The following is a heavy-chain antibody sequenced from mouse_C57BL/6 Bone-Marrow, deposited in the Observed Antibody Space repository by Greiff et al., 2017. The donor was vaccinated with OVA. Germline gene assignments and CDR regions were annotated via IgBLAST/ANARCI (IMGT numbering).Heavy chain of an antibody. CDR2: ISDGGSYN. J-gene: IGHJ4*01. CDR3: ARDERLLPYDAMDY. Sequence: EVQRVESGGGLVKPGGSLKLSCAASGFTFSSYAMSWVRQTPEKRLEWVATISDGGSYNYYPATVKGRFTISRDNAKNNLYLQMSHLKSEDTAMYYCARDERLLPYDAMDYWGQGTSVTVSS. CDR1: GFTFSSYA. V-gene: IGHV5-4*01. D-gene: IGHD2-3*01.